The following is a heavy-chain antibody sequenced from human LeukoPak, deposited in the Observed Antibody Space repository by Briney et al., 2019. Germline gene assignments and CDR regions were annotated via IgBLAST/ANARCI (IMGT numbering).Heavy chain of an antibody. CDR2: ISSSSSYI. Sequence: PGGSLRLSCAASGFTFSSYSMNWVRQAPGKGLEWVSSISSSSSYIYYADSVKGRFTISRDNAKNSLYLQMNSLRAEDTAVYYCARWSGSTTRNFDYWGQGTLVTVSS. CDR1: GFTFSSYS. J-gene: IGHJ4*02. D-gene: IGHD2-2*01. V-gene: IGHV3-21*01. CDR3: ARWSGSTTRNFDY.